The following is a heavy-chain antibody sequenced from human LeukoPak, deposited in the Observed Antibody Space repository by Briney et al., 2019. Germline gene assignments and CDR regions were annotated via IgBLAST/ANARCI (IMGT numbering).Heavy chain of an antibody. V-gene: IGHV3-66*01. Sequence: GGSLRLSCAGSGFTVSDTDMSWARQAPGKGLEWVSVIHTGGKTYYADSVKGRFTISRDTSKTTLYLQMNSLRAEDTAVYCASAIRVYGMEVWGQGTTVTVSS. CDR1: GFTVSDTD. D-gene: IGHD3-16*01. CDR3: SAIRVYGMEV. J-gene: IGHJ6*02. CDR2: IHTGGKT.